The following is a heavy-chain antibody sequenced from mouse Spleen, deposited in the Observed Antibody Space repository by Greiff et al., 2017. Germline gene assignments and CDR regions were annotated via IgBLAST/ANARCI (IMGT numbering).Heavy chain of an antibody. V-gene: IGHV2-6-1*01. J-gene: IGHJ2*01. D-gene: IGHD2-1*01. CDR2: IWSDGST. CDR1: GFSLTSYG. CDR3: ARHGYYGNPFDY. Sequence: VRLVESGPGLVAPSQSLSITCTVSGFSLTSYGVHWVRQPPGKGLEWLVVIWSDGSTTYNSALKSRLSISKDNSKSLVFLKMNSLQTDDTAMYYCARHGYYGNPFDYWGQGTTLTVSS.